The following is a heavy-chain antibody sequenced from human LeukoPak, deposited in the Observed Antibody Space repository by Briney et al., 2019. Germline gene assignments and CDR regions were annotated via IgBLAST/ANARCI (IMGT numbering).Heavy chain of an antibody. Sequence: SETLSLTRGVSGGSFNGYYWNWIRQPPGKGLEWIGEINYSGSTKYNPSLRSRVSISADTSTDQFSLRLSSVTAADTAVYYCARAIGYGSGSYYLDHWGQGTLVTVSS. D-gene: IGHD3-10*01. CDR1: GGSFNGYY. CDR3: ARAIGYGSGSYYLDH. V-gene: IGHV4-34*01. CDR2: INYSGST. J-gene: IGHJ4*02.